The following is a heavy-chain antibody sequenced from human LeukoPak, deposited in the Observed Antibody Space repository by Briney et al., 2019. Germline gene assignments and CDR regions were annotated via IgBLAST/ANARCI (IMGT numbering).Heavy chain of an antibody. CDR1: GGSFSGYY. CDR3: ARGRTYGSGSYRGGRNWFDP. CDR2: INHSGST. Sequence: SETVSLTCAVYGGSFSGYYWSWIRQPPGKGLEWIGEINHSGSTNYNPSLKSRVTISVDTSKNQFSLKLSSVTAADTAVYYCARGRTYGSGSYRGGRNWFDPWGKGTLVTVSS. D-gene: IGHD3-10*01. V-gene: IGHV4-34*01. J-gene: IGHJ5*02.